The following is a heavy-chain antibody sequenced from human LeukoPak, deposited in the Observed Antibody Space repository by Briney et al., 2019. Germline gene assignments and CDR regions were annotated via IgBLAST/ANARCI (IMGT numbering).Heavy chain of an antibody. CDR2: IIPIFGTA. V-gene: IGHV1-69*05. Sequence: ASVKVSCKASEGTFSSYAISWVRQAPGQGLEWMGGIIPIFGTANYAQKFQGRVTITTDESTSTAYMELSSLRSEDTAVYYCARVLKTSSSNWFDPWGQGTLVTVSS. CDR3: ARVLKTSSSNWFDP. J-gene: IGHJ5*02. CDR1: EGTFSSYA. D-gene: IGHD6-6*01.